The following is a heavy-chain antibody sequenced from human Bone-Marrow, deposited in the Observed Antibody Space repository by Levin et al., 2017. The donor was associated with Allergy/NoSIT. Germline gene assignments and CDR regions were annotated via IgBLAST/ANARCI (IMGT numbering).Heavy chain of an antibody. D-gene: IGHD6-13*01. CDR3: ATRKGSWYDAYYFDY. V-gene: IGHV3-21*01. CDR1: GFTFSSYS. J-gene: IGHJ4*02. CDR2: ISSSSSYI. Sequence: PGGSLRLSCAASGFTFSSYSMNWVRQAPGKGLEWVSSISSSSSYIYYADSVKGRFTISRDNAKNSLYLQMNSLRAEDTAVYYCATRKGSWYDAYYFDYWGQGTLVTVSS.